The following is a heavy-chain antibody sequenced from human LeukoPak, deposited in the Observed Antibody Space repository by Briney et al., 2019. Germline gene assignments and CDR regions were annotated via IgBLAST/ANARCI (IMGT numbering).Heavy chain of an antibody. V-gene: IGHV3-33*01. D-gene: IGHD3-3*01. CDR2: IWYDGSNK. CDR1: GFTFSSYG. J-gene: IGHJ4*02. Sequence: GSLRLSCAASGFTFSSYGMHWVRQAPGKGLEWVAVIWYDGSNKYYADSVKGRFTISRDNSKNTLYLQMNSLRAEDTAVYYCARAYPSGPLDYWGQGTLVTVSS. CDR3: ARAYPSGPLDY.